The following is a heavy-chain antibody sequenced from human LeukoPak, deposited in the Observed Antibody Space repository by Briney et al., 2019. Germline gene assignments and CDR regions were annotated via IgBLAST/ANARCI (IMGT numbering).Heavy chain of an antibody. CDR1: GFAFSNYA. J-gene: IGHJ4*02. CDR2: ISGSGGST. Sequence: AGGSLRLSCAASGFAFSNYAMNWVRQAPGKGLEWVSAISGSGGSTYYADSVKGRFTISRDNSKNTLYLQMNSLRAEDTAVYYCAKESPRGDGYNCWGQGTLVTVSS. CDR3: AKESPRGDGYNC. D-gene: IGHD2-21*01. V-gene: IGHV3-23*01.